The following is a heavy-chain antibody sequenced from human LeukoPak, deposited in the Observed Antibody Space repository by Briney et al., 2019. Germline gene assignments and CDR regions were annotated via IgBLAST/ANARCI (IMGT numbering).Heavy chain of an antibody. J-gene: IGHJ4*02. D-gene: IGHD5-12*01. V-gene: IGHV4-59*01. CDR1: GGSISSYY. CDR3: ARAVRIGYDPTSPYYLDY. Sequence: SETLSLTCTVSGGSISSYYWSWIRQPPGKGLEWIGYIYYSGSTNYNPSLKSRVTIAVDTSKNQFSLKLNSVPDADTAVYYRARAVRIGYDPTSPYYLDYWGQETLVTVSP. CDR2: IYYSGST.